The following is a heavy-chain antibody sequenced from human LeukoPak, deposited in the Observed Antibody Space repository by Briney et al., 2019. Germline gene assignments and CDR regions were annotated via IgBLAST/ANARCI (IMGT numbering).Heavy chain of an antibody. CDR1: GFTFSTYA. V-gene: IGHV3-30*04. J-gene: IGHJ4*02. CDR3: ARDQWELNY. CDR2: ISYDGRNK. D-gene: IGHD1-26*01. Sequence: PGGSLRLSCAASGFTFSTYAMHWVRQAPGKGLEWVAVISYDGRNKYYVDSVKGRFTISRDNSKNTLYVQMNSLRAEDTAVYYCARDQWELNYWGQGTLVTVSS.